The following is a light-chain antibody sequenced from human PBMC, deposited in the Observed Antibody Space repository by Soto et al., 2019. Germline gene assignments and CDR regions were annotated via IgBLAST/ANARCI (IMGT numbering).Light chain of an antibody. CDR2: GNS. V-gene: IGLV1-40*01. Sequence: QSVLTQPPSVSGDPGQRVTISCTGSSSNIGAGYDVHWYQQLPGTAPKLLIYGNSNRPSGVPDRFSGSKSGTSASLAITGLQAEDEADYYCQSYDSSLRGGVFGTGTKVTVL. CDR3: QSYDSSLRGGV. CDR1: SSNIGAGYD. J-gene: IGLJ1*01.